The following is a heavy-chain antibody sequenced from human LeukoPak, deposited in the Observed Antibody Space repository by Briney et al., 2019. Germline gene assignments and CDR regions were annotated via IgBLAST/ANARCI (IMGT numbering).Heavy chain of an antibody. D-gene: IGHD6-19*01. CDR3: ARGLGQWLLETVDYFDY. V-gene: IGHV1-18*01. J-gene: IGHJ4*02. Sequence: ASVKVSCKASGYTFTSYGISWVRQAPGQGLEWMGWISAYNGNTNYAQKLQGRVTMTTDTSTSTAYMELRSLRSDDTAVYYCARGLGQWLLETVDYFDYWGQGTLVTVSS. CDR2: ISAYNGNT. CDR1: GYTFTSYG.